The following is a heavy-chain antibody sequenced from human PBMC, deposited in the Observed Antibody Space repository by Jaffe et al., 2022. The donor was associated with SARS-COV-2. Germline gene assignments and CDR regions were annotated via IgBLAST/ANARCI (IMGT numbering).Heavy chain of an antibody. CDR3: ARRGRYSGYYMDV. D-gene: IGHD3-10*01. CDR1: GFTFSDYY. J-gene: IGHJ6*03. Sequence: QVQLVESGGGLLKPGGSLRLSCAASGFTFSDYYMTWIRQAPGKGLEWVSYISGSGTTIYYADSVEGRLTISRDNAKNSLYLQINGLRGEDTAVYYCARRGRYSGYYMDVWGKGTTVTVSS. V-gene: IGHV3-11*01. CDR2: ISGSGTTI.